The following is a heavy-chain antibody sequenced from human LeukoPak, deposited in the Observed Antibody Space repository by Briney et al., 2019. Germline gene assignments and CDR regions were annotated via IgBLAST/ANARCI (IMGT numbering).Heavy chain of an antibody. V-gene: IGHV4-34*01. D-gene: IGHD1/OR15-1a*01. J-gene: IGHJ5*02. Sequence: SETLSLTCAVYGGSFSGYYWSWIRQPPGKGLEWIGEINHSGSTNYNPSLTSRVTISVDTSKNQFSLKLSSVTAADTAVYYCARGMTETRLFDPWGQGTLVTVSS. CDR1: GGSFSGYY. CDR2: INHSGST. CDR3: ARGMTETRLFDP.